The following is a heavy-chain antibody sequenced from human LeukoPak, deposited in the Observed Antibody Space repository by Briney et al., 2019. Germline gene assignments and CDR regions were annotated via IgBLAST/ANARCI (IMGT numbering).Heavy chain of an antibody. V-gene: IGHV3-7*01. D-gene: IGHD2-15*01. CDR1: GFTFSSYW. Sequence: GGSLRLSCAASGFTFSSYWMSWVRQAPGKGLEWVANIKQDGSEKYYVDSVKGRFTISRDNAKNSLYLQMNSLRAEDTAVYYCARGPQGYCSGGSCYIHYFDYWGQGTLVTVSS. J-gene: IGHJ4*02. CDR3: ARGPQGYCSGGSCYIHYFDY. CDR2: IKQDGSEK.